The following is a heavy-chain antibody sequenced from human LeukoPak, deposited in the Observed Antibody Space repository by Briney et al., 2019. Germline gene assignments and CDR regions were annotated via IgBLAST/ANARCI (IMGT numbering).Heavy chain of an antibody. Sequence: ASVKVSCTASGYTFTSYYMHWVRQAPGQGLEWMGIISPSGGSTSYAQKFQGRVTMTRETSTSTVYMELSSLRSEGTAVYYCARYDSSGYYDRRFDPWGQGTLVTVSS. CDR3: ARYDSSGYYDRRFDP. D-gene: IGHD3-22*01. J-gene: IGHJ5*02. V-gene: IGHV1-46*01. CDR1: GYTFTSYY. CDR2: ISPSGGST.